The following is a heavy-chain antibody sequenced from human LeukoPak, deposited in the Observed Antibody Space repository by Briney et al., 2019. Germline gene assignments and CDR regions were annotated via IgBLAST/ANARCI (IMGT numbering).Heavy chain of an antibody. CDR2: INHSGNT. Sequence: SETLSLTCAVYGGSFTIYSWTWIRQSPGKGLEWIGEINHSGNTNYSPSLKSRVTISVDTSKNQFSLQVTSVTAADTAVYYCARVRYNWNRDFDYWGQGTLVTVSS. J-gene: IGHJ4*02. D-gene: IGHD1-20*01. V-gene: IGHV4-34*01. CDR1: GGSFTIYS. CDR3: ARVRYNWNRDFDY.